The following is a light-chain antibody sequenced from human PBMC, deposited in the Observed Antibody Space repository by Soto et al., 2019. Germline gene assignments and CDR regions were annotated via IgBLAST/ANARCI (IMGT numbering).Light chain of an antibody. CDR3: SSFTTSSTLL. J-gene: IGLJ2*01. CDR1: SSDVGASNY. V-gene: IGLV2-14*01. CDR2: EVS. Sequence: QSALTQPASVSGSPGQSITISCTGTSSDVGASNYVSWYQQYPGKAPKLIIYEVSHRPSGVSNRFSGSKSGNTASLTISGLQAEDEADYSCSSFTTSSTLLFGGGTKVTVL.